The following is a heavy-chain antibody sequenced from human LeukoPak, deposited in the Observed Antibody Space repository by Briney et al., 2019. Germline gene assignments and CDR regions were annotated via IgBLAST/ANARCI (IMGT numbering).Heavy chain of an antibody. V-gene: IGHV3-7*01. Sequence: PGGSLRLSCAAAGFTFGNYWMSWVRQAPGKGLEWVAIIKQDGTETYYVDPVEGRVTISRDNAKNSLFLQMNSLRAEDTAVYYCARDDSRYCASPDYWGQGTLVTVSS. J-gene: IGHJ4*02. CDR2: IKQDGTET. CDR3: ARDDSRYCASPDY. CDR1: GFTFGNYW. D-gene: IGHD2-8*02.